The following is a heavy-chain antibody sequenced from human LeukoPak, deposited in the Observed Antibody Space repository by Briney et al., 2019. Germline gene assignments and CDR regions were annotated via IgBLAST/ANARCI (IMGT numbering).Heavy chain of an antibody. CDR2: IYYSGST. V-gene: IGHV4-31*03. Sequence: SETLSLTCTVSGGSISSGGYYWSWIRQHPGKGLEWIGYIYYSGSTYYNPSLKSRVTISVDTSKNQFSLKLSSVTAADAAVYYCAGSIAVAGTIWFDPWGQGTLVTVSS. D-gene: IGHD6-19*01. CDR1: GGSISSGGYY. CDR3: AGSIAVAGTIWFDP. J-gene: IGHJ5*02.